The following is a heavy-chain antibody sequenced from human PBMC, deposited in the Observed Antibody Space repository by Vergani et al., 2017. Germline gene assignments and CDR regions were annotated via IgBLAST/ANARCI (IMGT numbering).Heavy chain of an antibody. Sequence: QVQLQESGPGLVKPSETLSLTCTVSGGSISSYYWSWIRQPPGKGLEWIGYIYYSGSTNYNPSLKSRVTISVDPSKNQFSLKLSSVTAADTAVYYCARLYCSSTSCYGMDVWGQGTTVTVSS. D-gene: IGHD2-2*01. CDR1: GGSISSYY. CDR2: IYYSGST. J-gene: IGHJ6*02. V-gene: IGHV4-59*01. CDR3: ARLYCSSTSCYGMDV.